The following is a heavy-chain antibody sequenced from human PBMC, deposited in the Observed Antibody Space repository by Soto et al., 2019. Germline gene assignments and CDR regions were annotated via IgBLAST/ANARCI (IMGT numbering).Heavy chain of an antibody. J-gene: IGHJ4*02. Sequence: QVQLVQSGAEVKKPGASVKVSCKASGYTFTGYYMHWVRQAPGQGLEWMGWINPNSGGTNYAQKFLGRVTMTRDTSISTAYMELSRLRSDDTAVYYCAREGKDSAYYYDSSGYFYWGQGTLVTVSS. D-gene: IGHD3-22*01. V-gene: IGHV1-2*02. CDR2: INPNSGGT. CDR3: AREGKDSAYYYDSSGYFY. CDR1: GYTFTGYY.